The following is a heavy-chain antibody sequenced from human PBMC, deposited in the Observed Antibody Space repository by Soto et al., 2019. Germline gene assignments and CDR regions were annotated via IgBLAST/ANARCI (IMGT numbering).Heavy chain of an antibody. V-gene: IGHV1-18*01. CDR3: ARVLGIVVVPAAYNWFDP. CDR2: ISAYNGNT. D-gene: IGHD2-2*03. J-gene: IGHJ5*02. Sequence: ASVKVSCKASGYTFTSYGISWVRQAPGQGLEWMGWISAYNGNTNYAQKLQGRVTMTTDTSTSTAYMELRSLRSDDTAVYYCARVLGIVVVPAAYNWFDPWGQGTLVTVSS. CDR1: GYTFTSYG.